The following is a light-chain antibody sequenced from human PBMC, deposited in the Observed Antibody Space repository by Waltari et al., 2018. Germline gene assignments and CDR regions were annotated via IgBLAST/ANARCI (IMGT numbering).Light chain of an antibody. CDR1: QYINNY. Sequence: DIQMTQSPSSVSASVGDRVTITCRASQYINNYLNWYKQKPGRGPKLLIYAASNLQSGVPSRFSGSGSGTDFTLTISSLQPEDFATYFCQQSYSNIPLTFGGGTKVEVK. J-gene: IGKJ4*01. CDR3: QQSYSNIPLT. V-gene: IGKV1-39*01. CDR2: AAS.